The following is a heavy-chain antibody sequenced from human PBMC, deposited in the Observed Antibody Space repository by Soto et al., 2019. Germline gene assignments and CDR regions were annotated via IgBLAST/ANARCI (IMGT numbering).Heavy chain of an antibody. CDR1: RFTFSNYG. CDR2: ISYDGSNK. D-gene: IGHD1-26*01. CDR3: WGGSFALDY. V-gene: IGHV3-30*03. J-gene: IGHJ4*02. Sequence: PGGSLRLACAASRFTFSNYGMHWVRQAPGKGLEWVAVISYDGSNKYYADSVKGRCAISRDNSKNTLYLQMNSLRAEDTAVYYCWGGSFALDYWGQGTLVNAPQ.